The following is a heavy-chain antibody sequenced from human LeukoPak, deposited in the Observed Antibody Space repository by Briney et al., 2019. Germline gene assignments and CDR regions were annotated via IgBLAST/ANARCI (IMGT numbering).Heavy chain of an antibody. CDR3: ARDLLSSLGWFDP. CDR2: ISSSGSYI. J-gene: IGHJ5*02. V-gene: IGHV3-21*01. Sequence: PGGSLRLSCAASGFTFSSYSMNWVRQAPGKGLEWVSSISSSGSYIYYADSVKGRFTISRDNAKNSLYLQMNSLRAEDTAVYYCARDLLSSLGWFDPWGQGTLVTVSS. CDR1: GFTFSSYS. D-gene: IGHD3-16*01.